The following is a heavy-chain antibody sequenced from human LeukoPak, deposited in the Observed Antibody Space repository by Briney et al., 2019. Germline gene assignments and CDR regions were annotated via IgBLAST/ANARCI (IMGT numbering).Heavy chain of an antibody. V-gene: IGHV3-74*01. J-gene: IGHJ3*01. Sequence: GGSLRLSCAASGFTFTDYWIHWVRQAPGKGLGWVSRIDSDGSTRNYADSVDGRFTISRDNAKNTAYLQMSSLRAEDTAVYYCVRGWVSSDITLNWGQGIMVTVSS. CDR3: VRGWVSSDITLN. CDR2: IDSDGSTR. D-gene: IGHD3-22*01. CDR1: GFTFTDYW.